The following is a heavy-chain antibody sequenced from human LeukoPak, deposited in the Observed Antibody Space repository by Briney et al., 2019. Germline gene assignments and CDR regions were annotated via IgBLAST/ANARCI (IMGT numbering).Heavy chain of an antibody. Sequence: NSGGSLRLSCAASGFTFSDYYMGWIRQAPGKGLEWVSYISSSGSTIYYADSVKGRFTISRDNAKNSLYLQMNSLRAEDTAVYYCARGGQWLVRGYFQHWGQGTLVTVSS. CDR3: ARGGQWLVRGYFQH. J-gene: IGHJ1*01. V-gene: IGHV3-11*01. CDR1: GFTFSDYY. CDR2: ISSSGSTI. D-gene: IGHD6-19*01.